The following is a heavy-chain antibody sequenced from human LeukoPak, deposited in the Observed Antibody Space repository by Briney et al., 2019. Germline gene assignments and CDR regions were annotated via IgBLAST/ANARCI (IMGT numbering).Heavy chain of an antibody. CDR3: ARSPDPEVTATSFDY. J-gene: IGHJ4*02. CDR1: GYTFTSYY. V-gene: IGHV1-46*01. CDR2: INPSGGST. Sequence: ASVKVSCKASGYTFTSYYMHWVRQAPGQGLEWRGIINPSGGSTSYAQKFQGRVTMTRDTSTSTVYMELSSLRSEDTAVYYCARSPDPEVTATSFDYWGQGTLVTVSS. D-gene: IGHD2-21*02.